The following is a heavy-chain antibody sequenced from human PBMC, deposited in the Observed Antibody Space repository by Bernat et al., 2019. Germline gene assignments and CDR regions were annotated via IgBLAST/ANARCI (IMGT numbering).Heavy chain of an antibody. V-gene: IGHV4-39*01. D-gene: IGHD4-17*01. CDR1: GGSISSSSYY. Sequence: QLQLQESGPGLVKPSETLSLTCTVSGGSISSSSYYWGWIRQPPGKGLEWIGSIYYSGSTYYNPSLKSRVTISVDTSKNQFSLKLSSVTAADTAVYYCARHLQFVYYGDYRDMGAFDMWGQGTMVTVSS. J-gene: IGHJ3*02. CDR2: IYYSGST. CDR3: ARHLQFVYYGDYRDMGAFDM.